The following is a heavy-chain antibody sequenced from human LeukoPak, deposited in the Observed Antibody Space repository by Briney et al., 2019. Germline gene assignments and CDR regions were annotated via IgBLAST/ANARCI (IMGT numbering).Heavy chain of an antibody. CDR3: ARVNPFYGGHDY. J-gene: IGHJ4*02. D-gene: IGHD4-23*01. CDR1: GFTFSSYA. Sequence: GGSLRLSCAASGFTFSSYAMHWVRQAPGKGLEWVAVISYDGSNKYYADSVKGQFTISRDNSKNTLYLPMNSLRAEDTAVYYCARVNPFYGGHDYWGQGTLVTVSS. V-gene: IGHV3-30*04. CDR2: ISYDGSNK.